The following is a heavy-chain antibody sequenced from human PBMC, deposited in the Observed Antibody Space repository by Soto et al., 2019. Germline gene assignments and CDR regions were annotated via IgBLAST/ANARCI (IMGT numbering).Heavy chain of an antibody. D-gene: IGHD3-9*01. CDR1: GFTFSSYA. Sequence: PGWSLRLSCAASGFTFSSYAMSWVRQAPGKGLEWVSAISGSGGSTYYADSVKGRFTISRDNSKNTLYLQMNSLRAEDTAVYYCAKDFFPSYDILTGYFQTVFDYWGQGTLVTASS. CDR3: AKDFFPSYDILTGYFQTVFDY. CDR2: ISGSGGST. V-gene: IGHV3-23*01. J-gene: IGHJ4*02.